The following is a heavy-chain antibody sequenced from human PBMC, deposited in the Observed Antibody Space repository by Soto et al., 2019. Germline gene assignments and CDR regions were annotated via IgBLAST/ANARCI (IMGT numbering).Heavy chain of an antibody. V-gene: IGHV4-4*07. J-gene: IGHJ6*02. CDR1: GGSISSYY. CDR2: IYTSGST. CDR3: ARDQRPGYSSGCPGGGDYGMDV. D-gene: IGHD6-19*01. Sequence: QVQLQESGPGLVKPSETLSLTCTVSGGSISSYYWSWIRQPAGKGLGWIGRIYTSGSTNYNPSLKNRVTISADTSKNQFSPKLSSVTAADTAVYYCARDQRPGYSSGCPGGGDYGMDVWGQGTTVTVSS.